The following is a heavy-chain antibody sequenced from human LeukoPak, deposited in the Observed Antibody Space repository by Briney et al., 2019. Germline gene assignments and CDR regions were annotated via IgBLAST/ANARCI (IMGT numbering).Heavy chain of an antibody. CDR3: AGAQGCDRVDYFDY. Sequence: ASVKVSCKASGGTFSSYAISWVRQAPGQGLEWMGGIIPIFGTANYAQKFQGRVTITADESTSTAYMELSSLRSEDTAVYYCAGAQGCDRVDYFDYWGQGTLVTVSS. D-gene: IGHD1-14*01. V-gene: IGHV1-69*13. CDR2: IIPIFGTA. J-gene: IGHJ4*02. CDR1: GGTFSSYA.